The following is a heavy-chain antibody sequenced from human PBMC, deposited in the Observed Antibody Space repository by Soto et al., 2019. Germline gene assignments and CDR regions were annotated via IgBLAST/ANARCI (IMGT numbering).Heavy chain of an antibody. Sequence: QVQLVQSGAEVKKPGASVKVSCKASGYTFTSYDINWVRQATGQGLEWMGWMNPNSGNTGYAQKFQGRVTMTRNTSXSXXYMELSSLKSEDTAVYYCARYKFGITMGRGVPFDYWGQGTLVTVSS. J-gene: IGHJ4*02. CDR3: ARYKFGITMGRGVPFDY. V-gene: IGHV1-8*01. CDR2: MNPNSGNT. D-gene: IGHD3-10*01. CDR1: GYTFTSYD.